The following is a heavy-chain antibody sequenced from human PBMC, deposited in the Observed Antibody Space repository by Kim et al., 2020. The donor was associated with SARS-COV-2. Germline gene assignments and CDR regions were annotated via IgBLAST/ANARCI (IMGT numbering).Heavy chain of an antibody. CDR1: GFTSRTYW. CDR2: VSGDASIT. J-gene: IGHJ6*02. Sequence: GGSLRLSCAASGFTSRTYWINWVRQTPGKGLVWVSRVSGDASITHYADSVKGRFTMSRDNAENTVYLQRNSLRGDDTAVYYCARGMFRNGLDVWGQGTTVTVSS. CDR3: ARGMFRNGLDV. D-gene: IGHD1-1*01. V-gene: IGHV3-74*01.